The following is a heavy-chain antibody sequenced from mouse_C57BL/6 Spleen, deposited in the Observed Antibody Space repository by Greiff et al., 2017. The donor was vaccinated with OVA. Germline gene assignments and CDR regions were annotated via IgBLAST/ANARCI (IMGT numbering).Heavy chain of an antibody. V-gene: IGHV1-52*01. D-gene: IGHD3-3*01. CDR2: IDPSDSET. CDR3: ARGWDSDY. J-gene: IGHJ2*01. Sequence: QVQLQQPGAELVRPGSSVKLSCKASGYTFTSYWMHWVKQRPIQGLEWIGNIDPSDSETPYNQKFKDKATLTVDKSSSTAYMQLSSLTSEDSAVYYCARGWDSDYWGQGTTLTVSS. CDR1: GYTFTSYW.